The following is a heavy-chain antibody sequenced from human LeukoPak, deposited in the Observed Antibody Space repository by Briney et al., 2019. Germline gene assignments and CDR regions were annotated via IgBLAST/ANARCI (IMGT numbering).Heavy chain of an antibody. J-gene: IGHJ4*02. CDR3: AKGYYYDSSGYFDY. CDR2: ISWNSGSI. Sequence: GRSLRLSWAASGFTFDDYAMHWVRQAPGKGLEWVSGISWNSGSIGYADSVKGRFTISRDNAKNSLYLQMNSLRAEDTALYYCAKGYYYDSSGYFDYWGQGTLVTVSS. CDR1: GFTFDDYA. D-gene: IGHD3-22*01. V-gene: IGHV3-9*01.